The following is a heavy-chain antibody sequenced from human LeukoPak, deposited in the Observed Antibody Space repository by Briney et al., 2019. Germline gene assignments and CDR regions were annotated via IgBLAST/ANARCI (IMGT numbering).Heavy chain of an antibody. CDR2: INHSGST. Sequence: PSETLSLTCAVYGGSFSGYYWSWIRQPPGKGLEWIGEINHSGSTNYNPSLKSRVTISVDTSKNQFSLKLSSVTAADTAVYYCARGYGPDYWGQGTLVTVSS. D-gene: IGHD3-10*01. V-gene: IGHV4-34*01. CDR1: GGSFSGYY. J-gene: IGHJ4*02. CDR3: ARGYGPDY.